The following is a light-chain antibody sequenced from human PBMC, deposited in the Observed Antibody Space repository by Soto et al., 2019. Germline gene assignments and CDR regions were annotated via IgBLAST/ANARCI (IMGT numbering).Light chain of an antibody. Sequence: EIVMTQSPATLSVSPGDRATLSCRASQSVFSSLAWYQQKPGQAPRLHISGAASRATGIPARFSGSGSGTDFTLTISSLQSEDFAVYYCQQYHNWPAFGQGTKVESK. V-gene: IGKV3-15*01. CDR1: QSVFSS. J-gene: IGKJ1*01. CDR2: GAA. CDR3: QQYHNWPA.